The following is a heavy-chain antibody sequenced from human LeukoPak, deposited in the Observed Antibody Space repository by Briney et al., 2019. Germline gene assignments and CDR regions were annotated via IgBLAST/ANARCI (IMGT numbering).Heavy chain of an antibody. CDR3: ASDELVVWRGYDFTGAFDI. J-gene: IGHJ3*02. CDR1: GVTSCSYA. Sequence: GGSLRLSCAASGVTSCSYAMRGGRQAPGKGLGWVSVISYDVSNKYYADSVKGRFTISRDNYQNPLYLKMNRMRADDTAVYYCASDELVVWRGYDFTGAFDIWGQGTMVTVSS. CDR2: ISYDVSNK. D-gene: IGHD5-12*01. V-gene: IGHV3-30*01.